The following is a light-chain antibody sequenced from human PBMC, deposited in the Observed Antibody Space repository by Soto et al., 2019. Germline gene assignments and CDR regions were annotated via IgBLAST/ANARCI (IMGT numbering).Light chain of an antibody. CDR3: QQYGSSPLWT. CDR1: QSVSSNY. J-gene: IGKJ1*01. V-gene: IGKV3-20*01. Sequence: EIVLTQSPGTLSLSPGERATLSCRASQSVSSNYLAWFQQKPGQAPRLLIYGASNRATGIPDRFSGGGSGTDFTLTISRLEAEDFALYYCQQYGSSPLWTFGQGTKVEIK. CDR2: GAS.